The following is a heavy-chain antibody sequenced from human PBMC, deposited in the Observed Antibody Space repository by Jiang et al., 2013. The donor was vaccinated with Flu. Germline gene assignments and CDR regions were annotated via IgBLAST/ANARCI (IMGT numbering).Heavy chain of an antibody. D-gene: IGHD6-13*01. Sequence: SCKGSGYSFTSYWIGWVRQMPGKGLEWMGSSILMTLIPDTARPSKARSPSQPTSPSARYLQWSSLKASDTAMYYCARALAAAGTMVFDYWGQGTLVTVSS. CDR2: SILMTLIP. CDR1: GYSFTSYW. CDR3: ARALAAAGTMVFDY. J-gene: IGHJ4*02. V-gene: IGHV5-51*01.